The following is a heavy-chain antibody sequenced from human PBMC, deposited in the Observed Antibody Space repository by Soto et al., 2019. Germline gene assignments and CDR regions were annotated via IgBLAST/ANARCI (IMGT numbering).Heavy chain of an antibody. CDR2: IKSKTEGGTT. J-gene: IGHJ6*02. D-gene: IGHD3-3*01. V-gene: IGHV3-15*07. CDR3: TTVKDYDFWSGYANYYGMDV. Sequence: VQLVESGGGLVKPGGSLRLSCAASGFTFSNAWMNWVRQAPGKGLEWVGRIKSKTEGGTTDYAAPVKGRFTISRDDSKNTLYLQMNSLKTEDTAVYYCTTVKDYDFWSGYANYYGMDVWGQGTTVTVSS. CDR1: GFTFSNAW.